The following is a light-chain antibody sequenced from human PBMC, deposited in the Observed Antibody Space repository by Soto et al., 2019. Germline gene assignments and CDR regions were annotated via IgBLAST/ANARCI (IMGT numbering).Light chain of an antibody. V-gene: IGKV3-11*01. CDR2: YIS. J-gene: IGKJ5*01. Sequence: EIEVTQSPATLSVSPVETAHLSCRASQSAGNFLAWYQQKPGQAPRLLIYYISTRATGIPARFSGSGSETDFTLTITRLEPEDSAVYFCQQYTGPLTTFGQGTRLEIK. CDR3: QQYTGPLTT. CDR1: QSAGNF.